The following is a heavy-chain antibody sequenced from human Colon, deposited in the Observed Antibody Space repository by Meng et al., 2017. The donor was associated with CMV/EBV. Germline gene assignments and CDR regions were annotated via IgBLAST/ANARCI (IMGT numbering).Heavy chain of an antibody. D-gene: IGHD3-22*01. CDR3: ARGLLPDY. CDR2: INHSGST. Sequence: LSLTCAVSGGSISSSNWWSWVRQPPGKGLEWIGEINHSGSTNYNPSLKSRVTISVDTSKNQFSLKLSSVTAADTAVYYCARGLLPDYWGQGTLVTVSS. CDR1: GGSISSSNW. V-gene: IGHV4-4*02. J-gene: IGHJ4*02.